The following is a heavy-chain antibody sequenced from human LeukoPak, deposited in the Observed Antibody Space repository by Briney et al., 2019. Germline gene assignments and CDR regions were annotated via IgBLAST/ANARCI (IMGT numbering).Heavy chain of an antibody. CDR1: GFTFSSYA. CDR3: ARVGARDDY. CDR2: ISSNGGST. J-gene: IGHJ4*02. Sequence: PGGSLRLSCAASGFTFSSYAMHWVRQAPGRGLEYVSAISSNGGSTYYANSVKGRFTISRDNSKNTLYLQMGSLRAEDMAVYYCARVGARDDYWGQGTLVTVSS. V-gene: IGHV3-64*01.